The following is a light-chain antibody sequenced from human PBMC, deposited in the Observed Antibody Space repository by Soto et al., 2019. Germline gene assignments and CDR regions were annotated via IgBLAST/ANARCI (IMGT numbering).Light chain of an antibody. Sequence: DIHMTQSPSPLLASVGDRVPIPCRAVQGLPMWLAWYQQKPGKAPNLLIYKTSSLESGVPSKFSGSGSGTEFTLTISSLQPDDFATYYCQHWTDYSWTFGQGTKVEVK. J-gene: IGKJ1*01. V-gene: IGKV1-5*03. CDR1: QGLPMW. CDR3: QHWTDYSWT. CDR2: KTS.